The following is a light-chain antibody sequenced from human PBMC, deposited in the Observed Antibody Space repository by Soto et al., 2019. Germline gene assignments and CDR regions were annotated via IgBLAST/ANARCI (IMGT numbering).Light chain of an antibody. CDR2: LGS. J-gene: IGKJ1*01. V-gene: IGKV2-28*01. CDR3: KQDLRTPRT. Sequence: DIVMTQSPLSLPVTPGESPSISCRSSQSLLHSNGYNYLDWYLQKPGQSPQLLIYLGSNRASAVTDTFRGRSSGRYVTLTVYRVEAEDVGVYYCKQDLRTPRTFGQATK. CDR1: QSLLHSNGYNY.